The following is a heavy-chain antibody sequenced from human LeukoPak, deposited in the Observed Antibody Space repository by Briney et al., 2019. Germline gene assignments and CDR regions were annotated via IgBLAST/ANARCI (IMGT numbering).Heavy chain of an antibody. Sequence: SETLSLTCTVSGYSISSGYYWGWIRQPPGKGLEWIGSIYHSGSTSYNPSLKSRVTISVDTSKNQFSLKLSSVTAADTAVYYCARTTRQRTTTTRGNWFDPWGQGTLVTVSS. V-gene: IGHV4-38-2*02. CDR2: IYHSGST. CDR3: ARTTRQRTTTTRGNWFDP. D-gene: IGHD4-17*01. CDR1: GYSISSGYY. J-gene: IGHJ5*02.